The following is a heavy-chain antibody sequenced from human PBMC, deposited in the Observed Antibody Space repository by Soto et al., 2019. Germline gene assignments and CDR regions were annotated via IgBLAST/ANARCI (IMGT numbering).Heavy chain of an antibody. CDR2: ISSSGSTI. Sequence: TWGSLRLSCAASGFTFSDYYMSWIRQAPGKGLEWVSYISSSGSTIYYADSVKGRFTISRDNAKNSLYLQMNSLRAEDTAVYYCARVRYYDSGSSINWFDPWGQGTLVTVSS. CDR1: GFTFSDYY. CDR3: ARVRYYDSGSSINWFDP. J-gene: IGHJ5*02. D-gene: IGHD3-10*01. V-gene: IGHV3-11*01.